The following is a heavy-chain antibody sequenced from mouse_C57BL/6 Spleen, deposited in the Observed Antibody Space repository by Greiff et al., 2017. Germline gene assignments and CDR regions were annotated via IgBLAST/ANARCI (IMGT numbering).Heavy chain of an antibody. V-gene: IGHV1-18*01. D-gene: IGHD2-5*01. Sequence: EVQLQQSGPELVKPGASVKIPCKASGYTFTDYNMDWVKQSHGKSLEWIGDINPNNGGTIYNQKFKGKATLTVDKSSSTAYMELRSLTSEDTAVYYCARKAYYSNLYAMDYWGQGTSVTGSS. CDR3: ARKAYYSNLYAMDY. J-gene: IGHJ4*01. CDR2: INPNNGGT. CDR1: GYTFTDYN.